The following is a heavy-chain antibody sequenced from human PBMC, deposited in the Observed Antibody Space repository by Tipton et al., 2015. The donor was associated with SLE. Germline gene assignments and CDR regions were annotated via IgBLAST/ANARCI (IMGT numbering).Heavy chain of an antibody. D-gene: IGHD3-22*01. CDR3: ARVNPYDSSGSMEFDP. V-gene: IGHV4-61*09. Sequence: TLSLTCTVSGGSISSGSYYWSWIRQPAGKGLEWIGHIYTSGSTNYNPSLKSRVTISVDTSKNQFSLKLSSVTAADTAVYYCARVNPYDSSGSMEFDPWGQGTLVTVSS. CDR1: GGSISSGSYY. J-gene: IGHJ5*02. CDR2: IYTSGST.